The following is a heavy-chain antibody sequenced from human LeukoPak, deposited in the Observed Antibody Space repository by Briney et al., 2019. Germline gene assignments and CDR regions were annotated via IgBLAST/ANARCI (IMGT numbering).Heavy chain of an antibody. J-gene: IGHJ4*02. Sequence: GGSLRLSCAASGFTFSAYGMNWVRQAPGKGLEWVSSISSSSSYIYYADSVKGRFTISRDNAKNSLYLQMNSLRAEDTAVYYCASNQWYYDSSGYYYYWGQGTLVTVSS. CDR1: GFTFSAYG. CDR3: ASNQWYYDSSGYYYY. CDR2: ISSSSSYI. V-gene: IGHV3-21*01. D-gene: IGHD3-22*01.